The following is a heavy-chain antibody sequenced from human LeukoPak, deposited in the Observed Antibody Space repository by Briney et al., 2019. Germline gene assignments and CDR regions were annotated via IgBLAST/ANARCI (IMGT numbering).Heavy chain of an antibody. V-gene: IGHV3-21*01. CDR2: ISSSSSYI. Sequence: GGSLRLSCAASGFTFSSYWMHWVRQAPGKGLEWVSSISSSSSYIYYADSVKGRFTISRDNAKNSLYLQMNSLRAEDTAVYYCARGKGIAEDIDYWGQGTLVTVSS. CDR3: ARGKGIAEDIDY. J-gene: IGHJ4*02. CDR1: GFTFSSYW. D-gene: IGHD6-13*01.